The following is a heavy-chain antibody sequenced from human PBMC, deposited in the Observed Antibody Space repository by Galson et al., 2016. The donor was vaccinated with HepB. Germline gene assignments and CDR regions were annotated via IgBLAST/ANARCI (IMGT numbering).Heavy chain of an antibody. CDR1: GGTFRTYG. Sequence: SVKVSCKASGGTFRTYGINWVRQAPGQGLEWMGGIIPLFGTANYAQKFQGRVTITADESTTTVYMELSSLRSEDTAVYYCARGSEGIAEAGTGYFDLWGRGTLVTVSS. CDR2: IIPLFGTA. CDR3: ARGSEGIAEAGTGYFDL. V-gene: IGHV1-69*13. D-gene: IGHD6-19*01. J-gene: IGHJ2*01.